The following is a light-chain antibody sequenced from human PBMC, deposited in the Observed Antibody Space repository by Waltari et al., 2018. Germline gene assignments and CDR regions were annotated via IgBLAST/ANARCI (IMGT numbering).Light chain of an antibody. CDR1: NIGSKS. Sequence: SYVLTQPPSVSVAPGKTARITCGGNNIGSKSVHWYQQKPGQAPVMVIYDDSDRPSGSPERFSGSNSGNTATRTISRVEAGDEADYYCQVWDSSSDLWVFGGGTKLTVL. CDR2: DDS. V-gene: IGLV3-21*04. CDR3: QVWDSSSDLWV. J-gene: IGLJ3*02.